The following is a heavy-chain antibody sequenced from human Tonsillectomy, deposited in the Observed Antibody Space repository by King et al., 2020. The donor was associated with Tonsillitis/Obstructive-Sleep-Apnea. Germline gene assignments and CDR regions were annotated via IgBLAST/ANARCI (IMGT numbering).Heavy chain of an antibody. J-gene: IGHJ4*02. CDR3: AREGSGSYAVDY. V-gene: IGHV3-74*01. CDR1: GFTFSSYW. Sequence: VQLVESGGGLVQPGGSLRLSCAASGFTFSSYWMHWVRQSPGKGLVWVSRIKSDGRSTSYADSVKGRFTISRDNAKNTLYLQMNSLRAEDTAVYYCAREGSGSYAVDYWGQGTLVTVSS. CDR2: IKSDGRST. D-gene: IGHD1-26*01.